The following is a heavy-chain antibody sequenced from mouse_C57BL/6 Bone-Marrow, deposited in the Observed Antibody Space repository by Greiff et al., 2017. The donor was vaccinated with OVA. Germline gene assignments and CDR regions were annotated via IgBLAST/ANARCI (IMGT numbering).Heavy chain of an antibody. CDR3: ARVLLRYRYFDV. D-gene: IGHD1-1*01. CDR1: GYTFTSYW. V-gene: IGHV1-64*01. J-gene: IGHJ1*03. Sequence: QVHVKQPGAELVKPGASVKLSCKASGYTFTSYWMHWVKQRPGQGLEWIGMIHPNSGSTNYNEKFKSKATLTVDKSSSTAYMQLSSLTSEDSAVYYCARVLLRYRYFDVWGTGTTVTVSS. CDR2: IHPNSGST.